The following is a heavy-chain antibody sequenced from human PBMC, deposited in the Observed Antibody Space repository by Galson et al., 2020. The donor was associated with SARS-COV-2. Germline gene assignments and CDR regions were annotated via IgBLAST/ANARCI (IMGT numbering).Heavy chain of an antibody. V-gene: IGHV1-2*02. Sequence: ASVKVSCQASGYSFTDYYMHWVRQAPGEGLEWMGWVNPNTGHMKYKEKIQGRVSMTRDTSISTAYMELSRLTSDDTAVYYCARDLISAPDDFDYWGQGTLVTVSS. CDR3: ARDLISAPDDFDY. D-gene: IGHD6-13*01. CDR2: VNPNTGHM. CDR1: GYSFTDYY. J-gene: IGHJ4*02.